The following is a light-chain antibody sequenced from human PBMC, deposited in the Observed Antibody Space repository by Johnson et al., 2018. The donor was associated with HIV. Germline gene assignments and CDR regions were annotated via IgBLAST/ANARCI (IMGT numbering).Light chain of an antibody. Sequence: QSVLTQPPSVSAAPGQKVTISCSGSSSDMGNYAVSWYQQLPGTAPKLLIYENNKRPSGIPDRFSGSKSDQSATLAITGLQTGDEAEYYCGTWETGLSAYVFGTGTKVTVL. V-gene: IGLV1-51*02. CDR1: SSDMGNYA. CDR3: GTWETGLSAYV. J-gene: IGLJ1*01. CDR2: ENN.